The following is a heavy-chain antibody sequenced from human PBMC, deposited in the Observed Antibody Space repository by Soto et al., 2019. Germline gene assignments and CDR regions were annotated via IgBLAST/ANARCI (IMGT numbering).Heavy chain of an antibody. CDR3: TFQRRGVLN. CDR2: INPNRGGT. D-gene: IGHD2-2*01. CDR1: GYTFTDFY. Sequence: QVQLVQSGAEVRTPGASVKVSCKASGYTFTDFYMHWVRQAPGQGLEWMGWINPNRGGTNYAQKLQGRVTMTRETSICTADMAVNRLRSDDTAMYSCTFQRRGVLNWGQGTLVTVSS. J-gene: IGHJ4*02. V-gene: IGHV1-2*02.